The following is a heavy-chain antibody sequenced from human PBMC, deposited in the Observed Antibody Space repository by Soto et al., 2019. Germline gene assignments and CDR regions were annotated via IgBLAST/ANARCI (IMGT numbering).Heavy chain of an antibody. CDR3: ARGYCSSTSCYFSYYYYMDV. CDR2: ISSSSSTI. CDR1: GFTFSSYS. D-gene: IGHD2-2*01. V-gene: IGHV3-48*01. Sequence: EVQLVESGGGLVQPGGSLRLSCAASGFTFSSYSMNWVRQAPGKGLEWVSYISSSSSTIYYADSVKGRFTISRDNAKNSLYLQMNSLRAEDTAVHYCARGYCSSTSCYFSYYYYMDVWGKGTTVTVSS. J-gene: IGHJ6*03.